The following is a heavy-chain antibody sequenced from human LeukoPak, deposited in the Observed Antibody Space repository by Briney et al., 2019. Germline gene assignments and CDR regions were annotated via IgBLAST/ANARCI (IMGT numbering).Heavy chain of an antibody. Sequence: SETLSLTCTVSGGSISSSSYYWGWIRQPPGKGLEWIGSIYYSGSTYYSPSLKSRVTISVDTSKNQFSLKLSSVTAADTAVYYCARRVDYYDSSKFDYWGQGTLVTVSS. D-gene: IGHD3-22*01. V-gene: IGHV4-39*01. CDR3: ARRVDYYDSSKFDY. CDR2: IYYSGST. CDR1: GGSISSSSYY. J-gene: IGHJ4*02.